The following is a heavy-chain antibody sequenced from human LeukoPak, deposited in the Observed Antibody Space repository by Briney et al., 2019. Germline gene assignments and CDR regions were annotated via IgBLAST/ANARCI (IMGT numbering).Heavy chain of an antibody. V-gene: IGHV3-23*01. CDR3: AKDVGKWESLHFFDY. D-gene: IGHD1-26*01. Sequence: GGSLRLSCAASGFTFSSYTMSWVRQAPGKGLEWISGISGSGASTYYADSVKGRFTISRDDSRNTLYLQMNSLRGDDTAVYYCAKDVGKWESLHFFDYWGQGTLVTVSS. J-gene: IGHJ4*02. CDR2: ISGSGAST. CDR1: GFTFSSYT.